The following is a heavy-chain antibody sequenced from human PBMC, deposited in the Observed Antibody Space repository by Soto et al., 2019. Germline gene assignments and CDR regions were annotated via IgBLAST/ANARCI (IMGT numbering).Heavy chain of an antibody. D-gene: IGHD2-21*02. Sequence: EVQLVESGGGLVQPGGSLKLSCAASGFTFSGSAMHWVRQASGKGLEWVGRIRSKANNYATVYAASVKGRFTISRDDSKNTAHLQMNSLKTEDTAVYYCARHALQYCGGDCYLLPYFDLWGLGTLVTVSS. J-gene: IGHJ2*01. CDR2: IRSKANNYAT. CDR1: GFTFSGSA. CDR3: ARHALQYCGGDCYLLPYFDL. V-gene: IGHV3-73*02.